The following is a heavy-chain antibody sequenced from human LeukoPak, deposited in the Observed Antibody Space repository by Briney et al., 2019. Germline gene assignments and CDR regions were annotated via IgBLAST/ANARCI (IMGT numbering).Heavy chain of an antibody. CDR3: AKDDPTMIVVAPPSD. V-gene: IGHV3-23*01. J-gene: IGHJ4*02. CDR2: ISGSAGST. D-gene: IGHD3-22*01. Sequence: GGSLRLSCAASGFTFSSNAMSWVRQAPGKGLEWVSAISGSAGSTYYADSVKGRFTISRDNSKNTVYLQMNTLRAEDTAVYYCAKDDPTMIVVAPPSDWGQGTLVTVSS. CDR1: GFTFSSNA.